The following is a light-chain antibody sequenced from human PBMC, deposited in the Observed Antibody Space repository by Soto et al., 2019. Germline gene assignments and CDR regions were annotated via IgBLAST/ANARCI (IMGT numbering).Light chain of an antibody. CDR3: QQYNSYSGT. J-gene: IGKJ1*01. CDR2: DAS. V-gene: IGKV1-5*01. Sequence: DIQMTQSPSTLSSSVVDIVPITFRASQSISSWLAWYQQKPGKAPKLLIYDASSLESGVPSRFSGSGSGTEFTLTISSLQPDDFATYYCQQYNSYSGTFGRGTKVDIK. CDR1: QSISSW.